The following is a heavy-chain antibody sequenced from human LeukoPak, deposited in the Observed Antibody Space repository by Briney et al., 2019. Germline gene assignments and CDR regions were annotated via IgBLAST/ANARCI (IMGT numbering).Heavy chain of an antibody. J-gene: IGHJ4*02. Sequence: ASVKVSCKASGGTFSGYAISWVRQAPGQGLEWMGWINPNSGGTNYAQKFQGRVTMTRDTSISTVYMELSSLRSEDTAVYYCARKFDSGSYFDYWGQGTLVTVSS. CDR3: ARKFDSGSYFDY. CDR1: GGTFSGYA. D-gene: IGHD1-26*01. CDR2: INPNSGGT. V-gene: IGHV1-2*02.